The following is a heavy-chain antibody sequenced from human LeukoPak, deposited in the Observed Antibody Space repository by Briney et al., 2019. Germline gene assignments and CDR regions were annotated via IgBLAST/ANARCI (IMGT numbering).Heavy chain of an antibody. CDR1: GFTFSSCG. Sequence: GGSLRLSCAASGFTFSSCGMHWVRQAPGKGLEWVAFIRYDGSNKYYADSVKGRFTISRDNSKNTLYLQMNSLRAEDTAVYYCAKDREPDGRWNFDFWGQGTLVTVSS. J-gene: IGHJ4*02. D-gene: IGHD1-1*01. CDR3: AKDREPDGRWNFDF. CDR2: IRYDGSNK. V-gene: IGHV3-30*02.